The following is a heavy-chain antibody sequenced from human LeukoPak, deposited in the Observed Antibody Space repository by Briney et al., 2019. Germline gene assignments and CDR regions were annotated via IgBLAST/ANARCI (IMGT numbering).Heavy chain of an antibody. CDR3: ARGARGYSYGRDAFDI. CDR2: INNDGSST. CDR1: GFTFSSYW. V-gene: IGHV3-74*01. Sequence: GGSLRLSCAASGFTFSSYWMHWVRQAPGKGLVWVSRINNDGSSTSYADFVKGRFTISRDNAKNTLYLQMNSLRAEDTAVYYCARGARGYSYGRDAFDIWGQGTMVTVSS. D-gene: IGHD5-18*01. J-gene: IGHJ3*02.